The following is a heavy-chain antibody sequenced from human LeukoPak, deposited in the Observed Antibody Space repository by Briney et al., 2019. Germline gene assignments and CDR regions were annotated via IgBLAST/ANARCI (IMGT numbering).Heavy chain of an antibody. V-gene: IGHV3-21*01. J-gene: IGHJ4*02. D-gene: IGHD3-10*01. CDR2: ISSSSGYI. CDR3: AKFFGSGSQGGYYFDY. Sequence: PGGSLRLSCAASGFTFSSYSMNWVRQAPGKGLEWVSSISSSSGYINYADSVKGRFTISGDNAKNSLYLQMSSLRAEDTAVYYCAKFFGSGSQGGYYFDYWGQGTLVTVSS. CDR1: GFTFSSYS.